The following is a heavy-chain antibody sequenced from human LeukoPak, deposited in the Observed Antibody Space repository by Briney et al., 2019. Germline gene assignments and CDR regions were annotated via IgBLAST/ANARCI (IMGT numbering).Heavy chain of an antibody. J-gene: IGHJ4*02. CDR1: GFTFSSYA. CDR2: ISYDGSNK. V-gene: IGHV3-30-3*01. CDR3: ARGHTYYFDY. D-gene: IGHD2-2*02. Sequence: GGSLRLPCAASGFTFSSYAMHWVRQAPGKGLEWVAVISYDGSNKYYADSVKGRFTISRDNSKNTLYLQMNSLRAEDTAVYYCARGHTYYFDYWGQGTLVTVSS.